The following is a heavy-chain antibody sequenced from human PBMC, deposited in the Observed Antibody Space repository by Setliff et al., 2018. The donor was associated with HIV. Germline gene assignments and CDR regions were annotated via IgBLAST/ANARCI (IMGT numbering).Heavy chain of an antibody. J-gene: IGHJ4*02. D-gene: IGHD2-8*02. CDR2: LNAGKGDT. V-gene: IGHV1-3*03. CDR3: ARGALLAVFDFDH. Sequence: ASVKVSCKASGYTFTTYSMHWVRQAPGQSLEWMGWLNAGKGDTKFSQEFQGRITINWDTSASTAYLERRSLRSEDTAVYYCARGALLAVFDFDHWGQGTMVTVSS. CDR1: GYTFTTYS.